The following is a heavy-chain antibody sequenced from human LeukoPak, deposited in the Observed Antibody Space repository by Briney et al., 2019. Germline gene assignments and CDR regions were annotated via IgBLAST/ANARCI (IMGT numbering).Heavy chain of an antibody. CDR1: GFTFSSYA. CDR3: ARIRSSANDAFDI. V-gene: IGHV3-21*01. J-gene: IGHJ3*02. CDR2: ITGSGGYT. D-gene: IGHD1-26*01. Sequence: GGSLRLSCAASGFTFSSYAMSWVRQAPGKGLEWVSSITGSGGYTYHADSVKGRFTISRDNAKTSLYLQMNSLRAEDTAVYYCARIRSSANDAFDIWGQGTMVTVSS.